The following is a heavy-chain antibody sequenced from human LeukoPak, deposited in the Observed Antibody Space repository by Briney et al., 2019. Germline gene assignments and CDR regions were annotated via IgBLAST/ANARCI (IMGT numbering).Heavy chain of an antibody. Sequence: ASVKVSCKASRGTFSSYAISWVRQAPGQGLEWMGGIIPIFGTANYAQKFQGRVTITADESTSTAYMELSSLRSEDTAVYYCAILLERTGDLPDYWGQGTLVTVSS. CDR2: IIPIFGTA. J-gene: IGHJ4*02. V-gene: IGHV1-69*01. D-gene: IGHD7-27*01. CDR1: RGTFSSYA. CDR3: AILLERTGDLPDY.